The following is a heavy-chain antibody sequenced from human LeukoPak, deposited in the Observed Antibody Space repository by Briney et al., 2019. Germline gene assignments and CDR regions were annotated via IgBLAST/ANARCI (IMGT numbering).Heavy chain of an antibody. CDR3: AKGGYSSPNSYFDG. Sequence: GGSLRLSCAASGFTFTNHAMNWVRQAPGKGPEWVSAISGSGDQTYYADSVRGRLTISRDNSKNTLHLQMNSLRAEDTALYYCAKGGYSSPNSYFDGWGQGTLVTVSS. J-gene: IGHJ4*02. CDR2: ISGSGDQT. CDR1: GFTFTNHA. D-gene: IGHD5-18*01. V-gene: IGHV3-23*01.